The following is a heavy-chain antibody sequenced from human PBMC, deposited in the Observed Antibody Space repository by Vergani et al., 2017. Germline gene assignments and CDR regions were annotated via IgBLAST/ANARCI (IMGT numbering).Heavy chain of an antibody. CDR3: GRVADFYGLGSRLLDL. J-gene: IGHJ5*02. Sequence: QVRLQESGPGLVKPSETLSLTCSVSGGSMSGYYWSWIRQPPGKELEWIGYMYHSGSTNYNPSLETRVTMSGDTSKNQFSLKLNSVTAADTAVYYCGRVADFYGLGSRLLDLWVQGILVTVSS. CDR1: GGSMSGYY. CDR2: MYHSGST. D-gene: IGHD3-10*01. V-gene: IGHV4-59*01.